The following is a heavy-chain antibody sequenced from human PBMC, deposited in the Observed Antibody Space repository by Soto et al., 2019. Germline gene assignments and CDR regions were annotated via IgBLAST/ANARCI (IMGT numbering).Heavy chain of an antibody. CDR1: GYTFTGYH. CDR2: INTNTGDT. CDR3: ARWVGASNWFDP. Sequence: QVQLVQSGAEVKEPGASVKVSCKTSGYTFTGYHIHWVRQAPGQGLEWMVWINTNTGDTNYAQKFQGWVTITRDTSINTAYVQLSRLTSDDTAVYYCARWVGASNWFDPWGQGTLVTVSS. D-gene: IGHD1-26*01. V-gene: IGHV1-2*04. J-gene: IGHJ5*02.